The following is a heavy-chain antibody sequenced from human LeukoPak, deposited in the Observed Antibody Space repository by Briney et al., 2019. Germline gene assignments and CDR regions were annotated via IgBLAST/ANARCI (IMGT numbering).Heavy chain of an antibody. Sequence: SQTLSLTCAISGDSVSSNSDVWNWIRQSPSRGLEWLGRTYYRSKWYTDYALSVKSRITINPDTSKNQFSLQLKSVTPEDTAVYYCARIGYDRPDVDDWGQGTLVTVSS. D-gene: IGHD5-12*01. CDR3: ARIGYDRPDVDD. V-gene: IGHV6-1*01. J-gene: IGHJ4*02. CDR1: GDSVSSNSDV. CDR2: TYYRSKWYT.